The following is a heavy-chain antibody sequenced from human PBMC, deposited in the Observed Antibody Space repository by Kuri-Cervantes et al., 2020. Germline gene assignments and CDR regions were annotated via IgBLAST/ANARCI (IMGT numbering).Heavy chain of an antibody. CDR1: GYSISSGYY. V-gene: IGHV4-38-2*01. J-gene: IGHJ4*02. CDR3: ANYPLSPVGGSGWYSDY. CDR2: IYHSGST. D-gene: IGHD6-19*01. Sequence: GSLRLSCAVSGYSISSGYYWGWIRQPPGKGLEWIGSIYHSGSTYYNPSLKSRVTISVDTSKNQFSLKLSSVTAADTAVYYCANYPLSPVGGSGWYSDYWGQGTLVTVSS.